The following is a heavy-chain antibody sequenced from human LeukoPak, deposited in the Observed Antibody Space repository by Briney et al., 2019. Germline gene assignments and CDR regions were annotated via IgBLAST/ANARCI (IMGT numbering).Heavy chain of an antibody. CDR2: ISYDGSNK. CDR3: VRVVVGALFDY. D-gene: IGHD1-26*01. Sequence: GGSLRLSCAASGFTFSSYAMHWVRQAPGKGLEWVAVISYDGSNKYYADSVKGRFTISRDNSKNTLYLQTNSLRAEDTAVYYCVRVVVGALFDYWGQGTLVTVSS. J-gene: IGHJ4*02. V-gene: IGHV3-30-3*01. CDR1: GFTFSSYA.